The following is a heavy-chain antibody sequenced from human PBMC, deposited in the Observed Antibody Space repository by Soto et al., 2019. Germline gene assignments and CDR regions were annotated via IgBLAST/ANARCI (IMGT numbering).Heavy chain of an antibody. CDR3: ARGLPGRFLEWLILDY. CDR1: SGSISSSNW. D-gene: IGHD3-3*01. J-gene: IGHJ4*02. Sequence: SETLSLTCAVSSGSISSSNWWSWVRQPPGKGLEWIGEIYHSGSTNYNPSLKSRVTISVDKSKNQFSLKLSSVTAADTAVYYCARGLPGRFLEWLILDYWGQGTLVTVSS. CDR2: IYHSGST. V-gene: IGHV4-4*02.